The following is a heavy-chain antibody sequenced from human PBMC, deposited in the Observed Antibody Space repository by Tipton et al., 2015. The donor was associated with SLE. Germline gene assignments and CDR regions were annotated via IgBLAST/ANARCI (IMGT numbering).Heavy chain of an antibody. D-gene: IGHD2-8*01. V-gene: IGHV4-34*01. CDR2: SNDSGKT. CDR1: GGSLSGHY. Sequence: TLSLTCAVYGGSLSGHYWSWIRQSPGKGLECIGESNDSGKTNYNPALESRATISVDTSRSQFSLRLTSVTAADTAVYYCARLSPFIGLLYPWAFEIWGQGTMVTVSS. J-gene: IGHJ3*02. CDR3: ARLSPFIGLLYPWAFEI.